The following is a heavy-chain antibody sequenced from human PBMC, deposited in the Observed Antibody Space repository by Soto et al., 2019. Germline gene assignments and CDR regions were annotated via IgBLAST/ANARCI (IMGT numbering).Heavy chain of an antibody. CDR2: IKSKTDGGTT. D-gene: IGHD3-3*01. CDR1: GFTFSNAW. Sequence: GGSLILSCAASGFTFSNAWMNWVRQAPGKGLEWVGRIKSKTDGGTTDYAAPVKGRFTISRDDSKNTLYLQMNSLKTEDTAVYYCTTVPPSTIFGVLKDAFDIWGQGTMVTVSS. CDR3: TTVPPSTIFGVLKDAFDI. J-gene: IGHJ3*02. V-gene: IGHV3-15*07.